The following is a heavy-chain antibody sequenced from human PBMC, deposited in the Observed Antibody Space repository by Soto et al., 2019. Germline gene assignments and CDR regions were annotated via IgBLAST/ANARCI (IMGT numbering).Heavy chain of an antibody. J-gene: IGHJ4*02. CDR3: AKAITASSYCCC. Sequence: GGSLRLSCAASGFAFTNFVMAWYRQAPGKGLYRVSSITASGRNTFSANSVKGRCTNSRDNSKNSLSLQMSTLRSEDSAVYYCAKAITASSYCCCRGQRSRLTVSS. CDR2: ITASGRNT. CDR1: GFAFTNFV. V-gene: IGHV3-23*01. D-gene: IGHD1-26*01.